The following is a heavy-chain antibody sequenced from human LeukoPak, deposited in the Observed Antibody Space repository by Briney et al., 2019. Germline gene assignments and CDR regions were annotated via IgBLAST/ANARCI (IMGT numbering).Heavy chain of an antibody. D-gene: IGHD3-10*01. V-gene: IGHV1-2*02. J-gene: IGHJ5*02. CDR1: GYTFTGYY. CDR2: INPNSGAA. CDR3: ARRADWGSYYNGNWFDP. Sequence: ASVKVSCKASGYTFTGYYMNWVRQAPGQGLEWMGGINPNSGAANYAQKFQGRVTMTRDTSISTAYMELSRLRSDDTAVYYVARRADWGSYYNGNWFDPWGQGTLVTVSS.